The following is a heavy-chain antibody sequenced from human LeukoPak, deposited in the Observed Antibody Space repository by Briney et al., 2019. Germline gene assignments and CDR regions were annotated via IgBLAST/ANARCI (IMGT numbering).Heavy chain of an antibody. CDR1: GFTLSNYG. D-gene: IGHD4-23*01. J-gene: IGHJ4*02. Sequence: GGSLRLSCAASGFTLSNYGMHWVRQAPGKGLEWVAFIRYDGSNEYYADSVKGRFTISRDNSKNTLYLQMNSLRTEDTAVYYCASEPTVAKIGDYWGQGTLVTVSS. CDR3: ASEPTVAKIGDY. CDR2: IRYDGSNE. V-gene: IGHV3-30*02.